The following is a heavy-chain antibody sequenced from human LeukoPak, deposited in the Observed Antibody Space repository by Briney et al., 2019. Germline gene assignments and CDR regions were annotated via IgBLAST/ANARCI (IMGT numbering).Heavy chain of an antibody. Sequence: PGGSLRLSCAASGFTVSSNYMSWVRQAPGKGLEWVSVIYSGGSTYYADSVKGRFTISRDNSKNTLYLQMNSLRAEDTAVYYCAINGCYRGVCAFVVWGQGTMVTVSS. CDR3: AINGCYRGVCAFVV. CDR2: IYSGGST. CDR1: GFTVSSNY. V-gene: IGHV3-53*01. J-gene: IGHJ3*01. D-gene: IGHD2-21*01.